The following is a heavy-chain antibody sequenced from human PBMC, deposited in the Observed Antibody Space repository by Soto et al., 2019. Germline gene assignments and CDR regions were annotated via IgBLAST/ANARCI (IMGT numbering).Heavy chain of an antibody. D-gene: IGHD6-6*01. V-gene: IGHV1-69*02. J-gene: IGHJ4*02. CDR2: IIPILGIA. CDR1: GGTFSSYT. CDR3: ARLPRGNSSLWDY. Sequence: QVQLVQSGAEVKKPGSSVKVSCKASGGTFSSYTIIWVRQAAGQGLEWMGRIIPILGIANYSQKFQGSVTITADKITSTAYEELSSLRSEDTGGYYCARLPRGNSSLWDYRGQGTLVTVSS.